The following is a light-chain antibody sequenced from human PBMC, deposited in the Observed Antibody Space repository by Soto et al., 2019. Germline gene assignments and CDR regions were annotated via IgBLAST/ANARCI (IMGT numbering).Light chain of an antibody. CDR3: PLYNLLLLP. CDR2: DTS. V-gene: IGKV3-15*01. J-gene: IGKJ4*01. Sequence: KTQSPSTLSVSNGEIVTLFCRASQSIYEKLAWYQQKPGQTPRLVIYDTSTRATGTPGSFSGSGSGTEFTLTISSLQSEDFAVYYCPLYNLLLLPFGGVAKVAIK. CDR1: QSIYEK.